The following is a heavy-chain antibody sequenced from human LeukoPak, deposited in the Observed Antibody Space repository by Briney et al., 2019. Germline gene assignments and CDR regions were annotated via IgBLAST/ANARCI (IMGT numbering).Heavy chain of an antibody. D-gene: IGHD6-19*01. V-gene: IGHV3-7*01. J-gene: IGHJ6*03. CDR3: ALAGTNYYYYMDV. CDR2: IKQDGSEK. CDR1: GFTFSSYW. Sequence: PGGSPRLSCAASGFTFSSYWMSWVRQAPGKGLEWVANIKQDGSEKYYVDSVKGRFTISRDNAKNSLYLQMNSLRAEDTAVYYCALAGTNYYYYMDVWGKGTTVTVSS.